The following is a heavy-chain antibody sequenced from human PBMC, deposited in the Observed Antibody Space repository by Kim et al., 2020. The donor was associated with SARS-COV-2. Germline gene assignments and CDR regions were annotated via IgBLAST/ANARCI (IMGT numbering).Heavy chain of an antibody. Sequence: SETLSLTCTVSGCSISSYYWSWIRQPPGKGLEWIGYIYYSGSTNYNPSHKSRVTISVDTSKNQFSLKLSSVTAADTAVYYCARLNYYGSGGNWFDPWGQGTLVTVSS. CDR1: GCSISSYY. D-gene: IGHD3-10*01. V-gene: IGHV4-59*13. CDR3: ARLNYYGSGGNWFDP. CDR2: IYYSGST. J-gene: IGHJ5*02.